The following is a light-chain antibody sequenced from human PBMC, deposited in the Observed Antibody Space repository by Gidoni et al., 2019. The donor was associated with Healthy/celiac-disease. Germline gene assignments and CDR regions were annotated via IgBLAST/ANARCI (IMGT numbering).Light chain of an antibody. J-gene: IGKJ3*01. CDR1: QGISSY. CDR3: QQYYSYPFT. Sequence: AIRMTQSPSSFSASTGDRVTITCRASQGISSYLAWYQQKPGKAPKLLIYAASTLQSGGPSRFSGSGSGRDFTLTISCLQSEDFATYYCQQYYSYPFTFGPGTKVDIK. CDR2: AAS. V-gene: IGKV1-8*01.